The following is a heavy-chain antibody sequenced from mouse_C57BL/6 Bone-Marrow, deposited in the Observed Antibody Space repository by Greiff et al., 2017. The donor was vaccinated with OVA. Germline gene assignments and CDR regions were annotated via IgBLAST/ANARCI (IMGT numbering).Heavy chain of an antibody. D-gene: IGHD2-3*01. J-gene: IGHJ1*03. CDR3: AILDGYYWYFDV. V-gene: IGHV2-5*01. Sequence: VQLQESGPGLVQPSQCLSITCTVSGFSFTSYGVHWVRQSPGKGLEWLGVIWSGGSTDYNAAFMSRLSITKDNSKSQVFFKMNSLQADDTAIYYCAILDGYYWYFDVWGTGTTVTVSS. CDR2: IWSGGST. CDR1: GFSFTSYG.